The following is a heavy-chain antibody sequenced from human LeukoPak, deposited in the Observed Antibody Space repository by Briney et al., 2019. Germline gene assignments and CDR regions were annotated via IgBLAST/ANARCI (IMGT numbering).Heavy chain of an antibody. CDR3: ARDRVAGGLLQH. D-gene: IGHD2-15*01. CDR2: IWYDGSNK. CDR1: GFTFSSYG. Sequence: GGSLRLSCAASGFTFSSYGMHWVRQAPGKGLEWVAVIWYDGSNKYYADSVKGRFTISRDNSKNTLYLQMNSLRAEDTAVYYCARDRVAGGLLQHWGQGTLVTVSS. J-gene: IGHJ1*01. V-gene: IGHV3-33*01.